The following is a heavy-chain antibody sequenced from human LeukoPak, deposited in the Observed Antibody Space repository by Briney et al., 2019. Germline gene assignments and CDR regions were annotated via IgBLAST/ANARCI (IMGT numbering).Heavy chain of an antibody. CDR1: GLTFSSYF. D-gene: IGHD6-13*01. Sequence: GGSLRLSCAASGLTFSSYFMSWVRQAPGKGLEWVANIKEDGSEKYYVDSVKGRFTISRDNAKNSLYLQMNNLRAEDTAVYYCAKQMVASGPSFDYWGQGTLVTVSS. CDR3: AKQMVASGPSFDY. CDR2: IKEDGSEK. V-gene: IGHV3-7*01. J-gene: IGHJ4*02.